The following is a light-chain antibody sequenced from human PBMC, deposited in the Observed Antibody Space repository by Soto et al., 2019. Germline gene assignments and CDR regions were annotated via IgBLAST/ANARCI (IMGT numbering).Light chain of an antibody. V-gene: IGKV1-39*01. CDR1: QSIGDY. J-gene: IGKJ3*01. CDR2: AAS. Sequence: DIQMTQSPLSLSASVGDRVTITCRASQSIGDYVNWYQQKPGRAPRLLIFAASSSPSGVPSRFSGSGSGTDFTLAISSVQPEDYATYHCQQSHSVPFTFGPGTKV. CDR3: QQSHSVPFT.